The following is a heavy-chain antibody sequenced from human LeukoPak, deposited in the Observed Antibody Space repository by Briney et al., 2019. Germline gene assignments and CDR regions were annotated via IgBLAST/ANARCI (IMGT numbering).Heavy chain of an antibody. V-gene: IGHV1-69*04. CDR1: GGTFSSYA. J-gene: IGHJ3*02. CDR3: ARPQDSADAFDI. D-gene: IGHD2-15*01. Sequence: RWASVKVSCKASGGTFSSYAISWVRQAPGQGLEWMGRIIPILGIANYAQKFQGRVTITADKSTSTAYMELSSLRSEDTAVYYCARPQDSADAFDIWGQGTMVTVSS. CDR2: IIPILGIA.